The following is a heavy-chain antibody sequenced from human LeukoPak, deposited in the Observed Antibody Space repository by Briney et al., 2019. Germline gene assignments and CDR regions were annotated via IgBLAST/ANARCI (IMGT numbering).Heavy chain of an antibody. CDR2: IIPIFGTA. J-gene: IGHJ4*02. D-gene: IGHD3-22*01. Sequence: SVKVSCKASGGTFSSYAISWVRPAPAQGLEWMGRIIPIFGTATYAQKFQGRVTITTDESTSTAYMELSSLRSEDTAVYYCAREVYYYDSSGYPKPYYFDYWGQGTLVTVSS. CDR3: AREVYYYDSSGYPKPYYFDY. V-gene: IGHV1-69*05. CDR1: GGTFSSYA.